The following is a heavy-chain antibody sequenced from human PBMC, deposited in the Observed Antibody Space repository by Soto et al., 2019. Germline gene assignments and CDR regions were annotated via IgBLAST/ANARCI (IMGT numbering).Heavy chain of an antibody. J-gene: IGHJ4*02. V-gene: IGHV3-30*18. D-gene: IGHD1-1*01. CDR3: TKDGGLDWVQQDRVDY. CDR1: GFTMKNYT. CDR2: ISADGNRK. Sequence: VQLVESGGGVVQPGTSLRLSCAASGFTMKNYTMHWVRQAPGKGLEWVAVISADGNRKAYGDSAKGRFTISRDYSKNTLYLQMNSVRVEDTAVYYSTKDGGLDWVQQDRVDYWGQGTLVSVSS.